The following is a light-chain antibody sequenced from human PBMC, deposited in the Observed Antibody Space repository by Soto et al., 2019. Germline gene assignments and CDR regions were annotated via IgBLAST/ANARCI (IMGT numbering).Light chain of an antibody. CDR2: GAS. CDR3: QQYNNWPTT. J-gene: IGKJ1*01. V-gene: IGKV3-15*01. CDR1: QSVSSN. Sequence: EIVMTQSPATLSVCPGERATLSCRASQSVSSNLAWYQQKPGQAPRLLIYGASTRATGIPARFSGSGSGTEFTLTISSLQSEDFAVYYCQQYNNWPTTFGQGTKVEIK.